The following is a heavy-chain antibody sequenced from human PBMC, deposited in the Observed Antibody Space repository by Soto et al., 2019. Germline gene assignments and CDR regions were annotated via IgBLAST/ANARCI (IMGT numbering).Heavy chain of an antibody. CDR2: IIPMFDIA. V-gene: IGHV1-69*08. Sequence: QVQLVQSGAEVKKPGSSVKVSCKASGDTFSSYIFSWVRQAPGQGFEWLGRIIPMFDIANDAEKFQGRVTSTAENATATAYMELSSLRYEDTAIYYCARDRALTNAALTMAYWGQGTPVTVSS. CDR3: ARDRALTNAALTMAY. D-gene: IGHD3-10*01. CDR1: GDTFSSYI. J-gene: IGHJ4*02.